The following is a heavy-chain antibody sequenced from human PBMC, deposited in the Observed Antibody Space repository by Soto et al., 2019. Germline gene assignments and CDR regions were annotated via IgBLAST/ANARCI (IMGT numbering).Heavy chain of an antibody. J-gene: IGHJ5*02. Sequence: GGSLRLSCAASGFTFSSYGMHWVRQAPGKGLEWVAVISYDGSNKYYADSVKGRFTISRDNSKNTLYLQMNSLRAEDTAVYYCAKDWSDVVVPAAMGGGDNWFDPWGQGTLVTVSS. CDR3: AKDWSDVVVPAAMGGGDNWFDP. CDR1: GFTFSSYG. D-gene: IGHD2-2*01. CDR2: ISYDGSNK. V-gene: IGHV3-30*18.